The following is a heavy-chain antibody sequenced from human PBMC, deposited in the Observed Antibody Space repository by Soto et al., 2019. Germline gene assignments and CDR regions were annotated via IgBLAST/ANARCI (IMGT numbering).Heavy chain of an antibody. CDR1: GGTFSSYT. Sequence: QVQLVQSGAEVKKPGSSVKVSCKASGGTFSSYTISWARQAPGQGLEWMGRIIPILGIANYAQKFQGRVTITADKATSTAYIELSSLRSEDTAVYYCASLMSSGYYYGMDVWGQGATVTVSS. J-gene: IGHJ6*02. D-gene: IGHD3-10*01. CDR2: IIPILGIA. V-gene: IGHV1-69*02. CDR3: ASLMSSGYYYGMDV.